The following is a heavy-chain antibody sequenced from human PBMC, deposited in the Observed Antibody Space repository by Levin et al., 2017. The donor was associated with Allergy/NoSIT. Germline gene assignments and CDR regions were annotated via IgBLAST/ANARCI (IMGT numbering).Heavy chain of an antibody. CDR2: INPNSGGT. CDR3: ARDSDTPYYDSSGSPGAFDI. Sequence: ASVKVSCKASGYTFTGYYMHWVRQAPGQGLEWMGWINPNSGGTNYAQKFQGRVTMTRDTSISTAYMELSRLRSDDTAVYYCARDSDTPYYDSSGSPGAFDIWGQGTMVTVSS. J-gene: IGHJ3*02. D-gene: IGHD3-22*01. CDR1: GYTFTGYY. V-gene: IGHV1-2*02.